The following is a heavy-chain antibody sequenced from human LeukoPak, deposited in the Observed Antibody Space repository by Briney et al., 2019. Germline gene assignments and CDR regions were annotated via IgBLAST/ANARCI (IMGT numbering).Heavy chain of an antibody. CDR1: GASISSGGYY. V-gene: IGHV4-31*03. D-gene: IGHD2-21*02. CDR2: ISYSGST. CDR3: ARKVAYCAGDCYSGLAFDL. Sequence: SQTLSLTCTVSGASISSGGYYWSWIRQNPGKGLEWIGYISYSGSTHYNPSLESRITISLDTSKKQFSLNLISVTAADTAMYYCARKVAYCAGDCYSGLAFDLWGQGTMVTVSS. J-gene: IGHJ3*01.